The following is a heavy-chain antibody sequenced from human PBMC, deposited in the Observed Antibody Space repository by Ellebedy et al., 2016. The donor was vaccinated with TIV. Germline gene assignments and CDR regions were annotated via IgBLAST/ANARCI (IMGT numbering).Heavy chain of an antibody. V-gene: IGHV4-59*12. J-gene: IGHJ4*02. CDR1: GGSISSYY. D-gene: IGHD3-9*01. CDR2: IYYSGTT. Sequence: SETLSLTCTVSGGSISSYYWSWIRQPPGKGLEWIGYIYYSGTTNYNPSLKSRVTISVDTSKDQFSLRLSSVTAADTAVYYCARRRYFDWSTNDYWGQGTLVTVSS. CDR3: ARRRYFDWSTNDY.